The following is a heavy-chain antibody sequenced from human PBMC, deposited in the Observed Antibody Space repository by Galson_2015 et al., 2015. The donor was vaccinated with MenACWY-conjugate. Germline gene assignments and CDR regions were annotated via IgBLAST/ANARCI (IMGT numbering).Heavy chain of an antibody. CDR2: INPGGSTI. CDR3: ARDSTGNWNDFVYSYYGMDV. V-gene: IGHV3-48*03. J-gene: IGHJ6*02. D-gene: IGHD1-1*01. Sequence: WVRQAPGKGLVWVSRINPGGSTIYYADSVKGRFTISRDNAKNSLYLQMNSLKAEDTAMYYCARDSTGNWNDFVYSYYGMDVWGQGTTVTVSS.